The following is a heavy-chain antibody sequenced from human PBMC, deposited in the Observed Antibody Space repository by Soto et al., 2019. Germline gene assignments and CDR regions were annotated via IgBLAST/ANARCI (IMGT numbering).Heavy chain of an antibody. CDR1: GDAISNYY. Sequence: PSETLSLTCSVSGDAISNYYWSWFRQTPGVGLEWIGCVHESGSTDYNPSLRGRVIISLHTSKSQFSLSLSSATAADTATYYCARGTRALITSFFAYWGQGIPVTVSS. J-gene: IGHJ4*02. V-gene: IGHV4-59*03. CDR2: VHESGST. D-gene: IGHD1-20*01. CDR3: ARGTRALITSFFAY.